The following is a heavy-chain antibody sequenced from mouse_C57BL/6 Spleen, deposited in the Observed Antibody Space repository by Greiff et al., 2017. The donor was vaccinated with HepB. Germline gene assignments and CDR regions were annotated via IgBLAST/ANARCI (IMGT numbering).Heavy chain of an antibody. Sequence: VQLQQSGPVLVKPGASVKMSCKASGYTFTDYYMNWVKQSHGKSLEWIGVINPYNGGTSYNQKFKGKATLTVDKSSSTAYMELNSRTCEDSAVYYCARGPITTGVRGAVAYWGQGTLVTVSA. CDR2: INPYNGGT. CDR1: GYTFTDYY. V-gene: IGHV1-19*01. D-gene: IGHD1-1*01. J-gene: IGHJ3*01. CDR3: ARGPITTGVRGAVAY.